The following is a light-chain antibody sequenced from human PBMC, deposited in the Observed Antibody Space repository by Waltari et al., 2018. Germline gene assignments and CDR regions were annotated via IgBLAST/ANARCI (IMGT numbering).Light chain of an antibody. CDR3: YSTDSSADYVL. J-gene: IGLJ2*01. CDR1: SFPPTY. V-gene: IGLV3-10*01. Sequence: SYALTQPPSVSVSPGQEAGITCSVASFPPTYAYLYQQKSGQAPVLVISEDSKRPSGIPERFSGSSSGTMATLTISGAQVEDEADYYCYSTDSSADYVLFAGGTKLTVL. CDR2: EDS.